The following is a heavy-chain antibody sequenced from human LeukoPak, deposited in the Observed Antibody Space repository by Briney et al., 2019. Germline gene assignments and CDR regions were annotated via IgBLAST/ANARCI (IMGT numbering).Heavy chain of an antibody. J-gene: IGHJ4*02. CDR3: ARGELMIAFLY. CDR2: ISYDGSNK. V-gene: IGHV3-30-3*01. CDR1: GLTFSSYT. Sequence: LCWAASGLTFSSYTMQLVRPAPGKGLEWVAVISYDGSNKYYADSVKGRFTISRDNSKNTLYLQMNSLRAEDTAVYYCARGELMIAFLYWGQGTLVTVSS. D-gene: IGHD3-22*01.